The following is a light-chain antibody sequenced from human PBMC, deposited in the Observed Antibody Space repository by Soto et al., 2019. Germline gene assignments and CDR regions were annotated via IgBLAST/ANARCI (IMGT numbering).Light chain of an antibody. CDR1: SSDVGGYNY. CDR2: DVS. V-gene: IGLV2-14*01. Sequence: QSVLAQPASMSGSPGQSITISCTGTSSDVGGYNYVSWYQQHPGKAPKLMIYDVSNRPSGVSNRFSGSKSGNTASLTISGLQAEDEAHYYCSSYTSSSTLVFGGGTQLTVL. J-gene: IGLJ2*01. CDR3: SSYTSSSTLV.